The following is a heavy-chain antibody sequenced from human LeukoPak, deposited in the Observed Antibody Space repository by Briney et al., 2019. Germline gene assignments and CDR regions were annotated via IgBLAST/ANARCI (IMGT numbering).Heavy chain of an antibody. CDR3: ARDKRGSGNYKCYFDS. CDR2: ISSSSSII. Sequence: GGSLRLSCAASGFTFSSYEMNWIRQAPGKGLEWISYISSSSSIIYYADSVNGRFTISRDNAKNSLYLHMNSLGVEDTAVYYCARDKRGSGNYKCYFDSWGQGTLVTVSS. D-gene: IGHD3-10*01. V-gene: IGHV3-48*03. CDR1: GFTFSSYE. J-gene: IGHJ4*02.